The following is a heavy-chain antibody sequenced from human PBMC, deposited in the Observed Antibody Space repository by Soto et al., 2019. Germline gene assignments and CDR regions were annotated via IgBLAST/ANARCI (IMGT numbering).Heavy chain of an antibody. CDR2: IRDSGST. CDR1: GFTFRNHA. V-gene: IGHV3-23*01. J-gene: IGHJ4*02. D-gene: IGHD2-2*01. Sequence: EVQLLESGGALVQPGGSLGPSWAAPGFTFRNHAMNWVGQPPGKGRKWVSLIRDSGSTYYADSVKGRFTISRDNPKNTLYLQMNSMRAEDTAVYYCARDPGGHYCTSTSCLYFFDHWGQGTLVIVSS. CDR3: ARDPGGHYCTSTSCLYFFDH.